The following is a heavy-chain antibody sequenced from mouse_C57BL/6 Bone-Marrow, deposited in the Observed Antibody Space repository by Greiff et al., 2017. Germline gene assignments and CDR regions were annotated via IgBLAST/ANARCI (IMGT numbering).Heavy chain of an antibody. Sequence: VQLQQPGAELVKPGASVKLSCKASGYTFTSYWMHWVKQRPGQGLEWIGLIHPNSGSTNYNEKFKIKATLTVDKSSSTAYMKLSSLTSEDSAVYYCASPNYYGSSYWYFDVWGTGTTVTVSS. CDR1: GYTFTSYW. V-gene: IGHV1-64*01. CDR3: ASPNYYGSSYWYFDV. J-gene: IGHJ1*03. CDR2: IHPNSGST. D-gene: IGHD1-1*01.